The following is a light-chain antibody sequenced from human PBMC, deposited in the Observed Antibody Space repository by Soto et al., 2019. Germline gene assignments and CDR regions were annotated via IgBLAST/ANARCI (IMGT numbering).Light chain of an antibody. J-gene: IGLJ1*01. V-gene: IGLV2-11*01. CDR2: DVS. CDR3: CSYAGTCSDV. CDR1: SSDSDVNDYKF. Sequence: QSALTQPRSVYGSPGQSVTISCTGTSSDSDVNDYKFFSWYQQHPGTAPKLIIFDVSERPSWVPDRFSASKSGNTASLSISGLQAEDEDDYEGCSYAGTCSDVFGSGTK.